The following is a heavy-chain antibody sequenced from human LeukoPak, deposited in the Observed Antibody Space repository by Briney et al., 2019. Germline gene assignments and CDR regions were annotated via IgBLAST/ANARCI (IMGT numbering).Heavy chain of an antibody. D-gene: IGHD3-16*01. CDR2: ISGSGGST. CDR3: AKYVSTSSFYI. Sequence: GGSLRLSCAASGFTFSSYAMSWVRQAPGKGLEWVSAISGSGGSTYYADSVKGRFTISRDNSKNTLYLQMNSLRAEHTAVYYVAKYVSTSSFYIWGQGTMVTVSS. V-gene: IGHV3-23*01. J-gene: IGHJ3*02. CDR1: GFTFSSYA.